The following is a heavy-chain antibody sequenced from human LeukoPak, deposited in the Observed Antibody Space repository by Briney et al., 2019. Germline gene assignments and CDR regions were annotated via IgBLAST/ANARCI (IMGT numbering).Heavy chain of an antibody. J-gene: IGHJ5*02. CDR3: ARDVSVLEWLRNWFDP. CDR2: IRHDGSET. Sequence: GGSLRLSCAASGFPFSSYWMSWVRQAPGKGLEWVANIRHDGSETYYVDSLRGRFTISRDNAKNSLYLQMNSLRAEDTAVYYCARDVSVLEWLRNWFDPWGQGTLVTVSS. V-gene: IGHV3-7*01. CDR1: GFPFSSYW. D-gene: IGHD3-3*01.